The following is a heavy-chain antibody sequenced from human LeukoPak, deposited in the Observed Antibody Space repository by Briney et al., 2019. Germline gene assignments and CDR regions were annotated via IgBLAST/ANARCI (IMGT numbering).Heavy chain of an antibody. D-gene: IGHD3-22*01. Sequence: GGSLRLSCAAPGYTFSNYEMNWVRQAPGMGLEWVSYISTSGTSMFYADSVKGRFTISRDNAKNSLFLQMNSLRAEDTALYYCEGGQYYYVRSGYYYRPFDIWGQGTMVTVSS. V-gene: IGHV3-48*03. J-gene: IGHJ3*02. CDR2: ISTSGTSM. CDR3: EGGQYYYVRSGYYYRPFDI. CDR1: GYTFSNYE.